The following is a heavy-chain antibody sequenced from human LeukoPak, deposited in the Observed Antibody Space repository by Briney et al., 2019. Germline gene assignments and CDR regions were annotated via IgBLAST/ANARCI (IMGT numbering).Heavy chain of an antibody. CDR1: GGSFSGYY. V-gene: IGHV4-34*01. D-gene: IGHD2-21*02. Sequence: PSETLSLTCAVYGGSFSGYYWSWIRQPPGKGLEWFGEINHSGSTNYSPSLKSRVTISVGTSKDLFSLKLSSVTAADTAVYYCAGFPTRVVTTFRGYYGMDVWGQGTTVTVSS. J-gene: IGHJ6*02. CDR3: AGFPTRVVTTFRGYYGMDV. CDR2: INHSGST.